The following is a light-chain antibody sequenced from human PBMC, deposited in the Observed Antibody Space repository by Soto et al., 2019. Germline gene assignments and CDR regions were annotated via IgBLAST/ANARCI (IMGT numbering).Light chain of an antibody. CDR1: QGISSW. V-gene: IGKV1-12*01. CDR2: KAS. Sequence: DIQVTQTPSSVSASVGDRVTISCRASQGISSWLAWYQQKPGEAPKLLIYKASTLQTGVPSRFSGSGSGTDFTLAITSLQPEDFATYYCRQASSFPLSFGGGTKVDI. CDR3: RQASSFPLS. J-gene: IGKJ4*01.